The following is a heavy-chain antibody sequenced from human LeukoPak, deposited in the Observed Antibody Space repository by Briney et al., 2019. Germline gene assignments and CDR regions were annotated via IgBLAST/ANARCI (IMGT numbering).Heavy chain of an antibody. V-gene: IGHV3-7*01. Sequence: GGSLRLFCAASGFTISDYWMTWVRQAPGKGLEWVANIKQDGVEKSYVDSVKGRFTISRDNANNSIFLQMNSLRVEDTAIYYCVRDGGTDWYDPWGQGTLVSVSS. J-gene: IGHJ5*02. CDR3: VRDGGTDWYDP. CDR1: GFTISDYW. D-gene: IGHD3-16*01. CDR2: IKQDGVEK.